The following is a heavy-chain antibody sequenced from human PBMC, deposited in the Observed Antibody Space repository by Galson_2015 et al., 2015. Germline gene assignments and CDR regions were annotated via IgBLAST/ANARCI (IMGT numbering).Heavy chain of an antibody. J-gene: IGHJ5*01. V-gene: IGHV1-3*01. CDR3: AKANGSCYSSSVPSHFNWFDS. CDR2: ISGGSGNT. D-gene: IGHD2-15*01. Sequence: SVKVSCKASGYSFTSYAVHWVRQAPGQRLEWMGWISGGSGNTMYPQKFQGRITITSDTSATTTYLELSGLTSEDTAIYYCAKANGSCYSSSVPSHFNWFDSWGQGTPVTVSS. CDR1: GYSFTSYA.